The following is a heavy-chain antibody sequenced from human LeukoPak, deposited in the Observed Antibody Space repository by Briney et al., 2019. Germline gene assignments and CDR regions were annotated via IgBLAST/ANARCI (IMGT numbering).Heavy chain of an antibody. V-gene: IGHV4-4*07. Sequence: SETLSPTCTVSGGSISSYYWSWIRQPAGKGLEWIGRIYTSGSTNYNPSLKSRVTMSVDTSKNQFSLKLSSVTAADTAVYYCARDVLTANYYDSSGYFDYWGQGTLVTVSS. J-gene: IGHJ4*02. CDR3: ARDVLTANYYDSSGYFDY. D-gene: IGHD3-22*01. CDR1: GGSISSYY. CDR2: IYTSGST.